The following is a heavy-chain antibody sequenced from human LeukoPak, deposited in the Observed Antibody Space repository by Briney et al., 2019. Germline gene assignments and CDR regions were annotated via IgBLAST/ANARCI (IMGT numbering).Heavy chain of an antibody. Sequence: QSGGSLRLSCAASGFTFSSYWMTWVRQAPGKGLEWVAYMKQDGSEIYYVDSVKGRFTISRDNANNSLYLQMNSLRAEDTALYYCARKGITMVRGAMGYYYGMDVWGQGTTVTVSS. V-gene: IGHV3-7*01. CDR1: GFTFSSYW. J-gene: IGHJ6*02. CDR2: MKQDGSEI. D-gene: IGHD3-10*01. CDR3: ARKGITMVRGAMGYYYGMDV.